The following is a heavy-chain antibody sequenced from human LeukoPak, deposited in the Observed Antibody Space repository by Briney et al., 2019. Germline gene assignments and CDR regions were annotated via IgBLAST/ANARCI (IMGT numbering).Heavy chain of an antibody. CDR2: IKQDGSEK. Sequence: GGSLRLSCAASGFTFSTYWMSWVRQAPGKGLEWVANIKQDGSEKYYVDSVKGRFTISRDNAKNSLYLQMNSLRAEDTAVYYCAKVKAAITRNYYYYYMDVWGKGTTVTVSS. CDR1: GFTFSTYW. CDR3: AKVKAAITRNYYYYYMDV. V-gene: IGHV3-7*01. J-gene: IGHJ6*03. D-gene: IGHD2-2*02.